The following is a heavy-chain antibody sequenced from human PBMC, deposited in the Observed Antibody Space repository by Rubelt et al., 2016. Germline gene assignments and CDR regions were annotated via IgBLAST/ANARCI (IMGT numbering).Heavy chain of an antibody. CDR3: ASVGARRFDY. Sequence: QGLEWMGWISAYNGNTNYAQKFQGRVTMTRDTSISTAYMELSRLRSDDTAVYYCASVGARRFDYWGQGTLVTVSS. D-gene: IGHD1-26*01. CDR2: ISAYNGNT. V-gene: IGHV1-2*02. J-gene: IGHJ4*02.